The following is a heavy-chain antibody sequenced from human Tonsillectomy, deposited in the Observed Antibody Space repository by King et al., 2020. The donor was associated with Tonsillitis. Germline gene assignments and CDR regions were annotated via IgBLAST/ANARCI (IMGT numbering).Heavy chain of an antibody. V-gene: IGHV3-33*08. CDR2: MWNDATNK. CDR3: ARSYGSGSTWAPGAFDI. CDR1: GFTFTSYG. Sequence: VQLVESGGGVVQPGRSLRLSCAASGFTFTSYGMHWVRQAPGKGLEWMAVMWNDATNKYYADSVKGRFTISRDNSKNTLYLQMNSLRVEDTAVYYCARSYGSGSTWAPGAFDIWGQGTMVTVSS. D-gene: IGHD3-10*01. J-gene: IGHJ3*02.